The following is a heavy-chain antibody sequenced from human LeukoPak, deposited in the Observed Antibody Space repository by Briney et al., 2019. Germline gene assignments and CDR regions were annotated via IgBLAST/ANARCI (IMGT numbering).Heavy chain of an antibody. D-gene: IGHD1-7*01. Sequence: GGSLRLSCAASGFTFSNYWMSWVRQAPGKGLQWVANIKQDGSEKYNVDSVKGRFTISRDNAKKSLYLQMNSLRAEDTAVYYCARDDDWNYEDYWGQGTLVTVSS. CDR1: GFTFSNYW. CDR2: IKQDGSEK. CDR3: ARDDDWNYEDY. J-gene: IGHJ4*02. V-gene: IGHV3-7*01.